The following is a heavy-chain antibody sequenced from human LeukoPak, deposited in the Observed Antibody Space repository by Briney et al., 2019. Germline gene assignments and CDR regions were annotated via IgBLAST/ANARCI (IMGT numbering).Heavy chain of an antibody. V-gene: IGHV3-15*01. CDR1: GFTSNNYY. CDR2: IKSKTDGGTT. D-gene: IGHD6-13*01. CDR3: TTDPGIDDY. Sequence: GGSLRLSCAASGFTSNNYYMGWVRQAPGKGLEWVGRIKSKTDGGTTDYAAPVKGRFTISRDDSKNTLYLQMNSLKTEDTAVCYCTTDPGIDDYWGQGTLVTVSS. J-gene: IGHJ4*02.